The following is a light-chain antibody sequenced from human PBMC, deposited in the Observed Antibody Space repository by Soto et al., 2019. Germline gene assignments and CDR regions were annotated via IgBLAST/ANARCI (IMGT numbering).Light chain of an antibody. CDR3: CSYAGSSTFYV. V-gene: IGLV2-23*02. J-gene: IGLJ1*01. CDR1: SSDVGSYNL. Sequence: QSALTQPASVSGSPGQSITISCTGTSSDVGSYNLASWYQQHPGKAPKLMIYEVSKRPSGVSNRFSGSKSGNTASLTISGLQAEDEADYYCCSYAGSSTFYVFGTGTKVTV. CDR2: EVS.